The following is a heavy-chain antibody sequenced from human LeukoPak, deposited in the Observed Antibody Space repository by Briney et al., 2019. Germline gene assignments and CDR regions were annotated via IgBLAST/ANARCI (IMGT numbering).Heavy chain of an antibody. CDR3: ARGARYCTSTSCSSLRAVDI. V-gene: IGHV4-34*01. D-gene: IGHD2-2*01. CDR1: GESFSGYY. J-gene: IGHJ3*02. Sequence: SETLSLTCGVYGESFSGYYWSWIRQPPGKGLEWIGEINHSGYTNYITALKSRVTISVDTSKNQFSLKLPSVTAADTAVYYCARGARYCTSTSCSSLRAVDIWGQGTRVTVSS. CDR2: INHSGYT.